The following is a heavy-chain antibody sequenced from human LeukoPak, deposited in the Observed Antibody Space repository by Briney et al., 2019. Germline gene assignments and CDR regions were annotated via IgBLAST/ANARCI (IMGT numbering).Heavy chain of an antibody. CDR3: ARDLNVDTALPDGMDV. CDR2: ISSSSSTI. CDR1: GFTFSSYS. V-gene: IGHV3-48*02. J-gene: IGHJ6*02. D-gene: IGHD5-18*01. Sequence: PGGSLRLSCAASGFTFSSYSMNWVRQAPGKGLEWVSYISSSSSTIYYADSVKGRFTISRDNARNSLYLQMNSLRDEDTAVYYCARDLNVDTALPDGMDVWGQGTTVTVSS.